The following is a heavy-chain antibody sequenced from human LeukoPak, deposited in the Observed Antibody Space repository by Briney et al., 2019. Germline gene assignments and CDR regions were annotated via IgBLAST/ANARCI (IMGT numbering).Heavy chain of an antibody. CDR3: VKARSTHYYDASGHYSGFDY. V-gene: IGHV3-9*01. CDR2: LSYNSDAI. CDR1: GFTFSSYA. D-gene: IGHD3-22*01. Sequence: GGSLRLSCAASGFTFSSYAMSWVRQAPGKGLEWVSGLSYNSDAIGYADSVRGRFTISRDNGKNSLYLEMHSLRAEDTALYYCVKARSTHYYDASGHYSGFDYWGQGVLVTVSS. J-gene: IGHJ4*02.